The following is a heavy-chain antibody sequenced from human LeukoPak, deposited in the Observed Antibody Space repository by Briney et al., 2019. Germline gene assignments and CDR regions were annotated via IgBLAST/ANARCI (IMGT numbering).Heavy chain of an antibody. J-gene: IGHJ4*02. Sequence: SVKVSCKASGFTFTSSAMQWVRQARGHRLEWIGWIVVGSGNTNYAQKFQERVTITRDMSTSTAYMELSSLRSEDTAVYYCAAIVSRGSSSSSYDYWGQGTLVTVSS. D-gene: IGHD6-6*01. CDR2: IVVGSGNT. V-gene: IGHV1-58*02. CDR1: GFTFTSSA. CDR3: AAIVSRGSSSSSYDY.